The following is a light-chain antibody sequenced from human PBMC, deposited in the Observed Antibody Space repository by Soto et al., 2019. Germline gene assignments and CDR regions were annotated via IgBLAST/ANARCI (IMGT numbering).Light chain of an antibody. CDR1: SSNIGSNA. J-gene: IGLJ2*01. CDR2: SNN. CDR3: AAWDDSLNGSV. Sequence: QSVLTQPPSASGTPGQRVTLSCSGSSSNIGSNAVNWYLQLPETAPKLLIHSNNERPSGVPDRFSGARSGTSASLVISGLQSEDEADFYCAAWDDSLNGSVFGGGTKLTVL. V-gene: IGLV1-44*01.